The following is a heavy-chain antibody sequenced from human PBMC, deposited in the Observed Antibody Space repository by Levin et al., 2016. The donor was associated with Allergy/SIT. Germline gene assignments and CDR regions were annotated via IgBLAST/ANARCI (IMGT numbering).Heavy chain of an antibody. J-gene: IGHJ6*03. V-gene: IGHV3-7*01. Sequence: VRQAPGKGLEWVANIKQDGSEKYYVDSVKGRFTISRDNAKNSLYLQMNSLRAEDTAVYYCARDRGHDFWSGYYAGIDYMDVWGKGTTVTVSS. CDR2: IKQDGSEK. CDR3: ARDRGHDFWSGYYAGIDYMDV. D-gene: IGHD3-3*01.